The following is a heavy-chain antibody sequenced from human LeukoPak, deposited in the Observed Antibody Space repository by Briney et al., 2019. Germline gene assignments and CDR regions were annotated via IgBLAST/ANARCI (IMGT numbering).Heavy chain of an antibody. J-gene: IGHJ3*02. CDR2: IKQDGSEK. CDR3: ATAVTTFRNDVFDI. V-gene: IGHV3-7*01. CDR1: GFTFSSYW. D-gene: IGHD4-17*01. Sequence: GGSLRLSCAASGFTFSSYWMSWVRQAPGKGLEWVANIKQDGSEKYYVDSVKGRFTISRDNAKNSLYLQMNSLRAEDTAVYYCATAVTTFRNDVFDIWGQGTMVTVSS.